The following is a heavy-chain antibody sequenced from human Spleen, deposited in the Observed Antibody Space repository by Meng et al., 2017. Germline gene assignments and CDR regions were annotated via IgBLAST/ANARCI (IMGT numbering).Heavy chain of an antibody. CDR2: IQASGTT. CDR3: ARHSSSWYSFFDY. CDR1: GGSISSNSYY. J-gene: IGHJ4*02. D-gene: IGHD6-13*01. Sequence: SETLSLTCTVSGGSISSNSYYWSWIRQPAGKGLEWIGRIQASGTTDYNPSLKSRVTISVDTSKNQFSLKLSSVTAADTAVYFCARHSSSWYSFFDYWGQGTLVTVSS. V-gene: IGHV4-61*02.